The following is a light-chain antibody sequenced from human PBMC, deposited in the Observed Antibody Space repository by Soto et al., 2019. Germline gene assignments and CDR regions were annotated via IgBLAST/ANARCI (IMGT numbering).Light chain of an antibody. CDR2: GAS. V-gene: IGKV3-20*01. CDR1: QTVSSTY. CDR3: QQYSASTRWT. J-gene: IGKJ1*01. Sequence: EIVLTQSPGIMSLSPGERATLSCRASQTVSSTYLAWYQQKPGQAPRLLIYGASSRATGIPDRFSGSGSGTDFTLTISRLEPEDFAVYYCQQYSASTRWTFGQGTKVEIK.